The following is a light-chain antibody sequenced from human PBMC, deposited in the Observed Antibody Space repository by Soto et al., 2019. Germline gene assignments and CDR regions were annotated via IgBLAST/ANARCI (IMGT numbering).Light chain of an antibody. J-gene: IGKJ1*01. CDR1: QSISSNY. CDR2: GAS. CDR3: QQYGSWT. Sequence: EIVLTQSPGTLSLSPGERATLSCRASQSISSNYLAWYQQKPGQAPRLLIYGASSRATNIPDRFSGSGSGTDFTLTIRRLEPADSAIYYCQQYGSWTFGQGTKVEIK. V-gene: IGKV3-20*01.